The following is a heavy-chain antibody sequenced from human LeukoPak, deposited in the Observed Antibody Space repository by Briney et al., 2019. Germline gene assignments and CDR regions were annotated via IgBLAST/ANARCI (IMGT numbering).Heavy chain of an antibody. D-gene: IGHD3-3*01. V-gene: IGHV1-8*01. J-gene: IGHJ3*02. CDR3: TRAWSGGSDAFDI. Sequence: ASVKVSCKASGYTATNYDINWVRRATGQGLGWMGWMNPSSGNTGYAQKFQDRVTMTWNTSITTAYMELSSLRSEDTAMYYCTRAWSGGSDAFDIWGQGTIVAVSS. CDR1: GYTATNYD. CDR2: MNPSSGNT.